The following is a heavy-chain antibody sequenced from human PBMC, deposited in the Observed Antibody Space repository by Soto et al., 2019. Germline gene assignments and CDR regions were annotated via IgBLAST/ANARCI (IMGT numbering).Heavy chain of an antibody. CDR1: GFTFSSYA. CDR3: AQHRGYNWNYGYY. D-gene: IGHD1-7*01. CDR2: ISGSGGNT. Sequence: GGSLRLSCAASGFTFSSYAMSWVRQAPGKGLEWVSAISGSGGNTYYADSVKGRFTISRDSSKNTLYLQMNSLRAEDTALYYCAQHRGYNWNYGYYWGQGPLVTVSS. V-gene: IGHV3-23*01. J-gene: IGHJ4*02.